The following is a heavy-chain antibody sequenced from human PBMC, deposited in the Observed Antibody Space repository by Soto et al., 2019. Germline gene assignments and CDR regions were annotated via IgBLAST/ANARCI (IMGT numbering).Heavy chain of an antibody. Sequence: SETLSLTCTVSGGSISSSSYYWGWIRQPPGKGLEWIGSIYYSGSTYYNPSPKSRVTISVDTSKNQFSLKLSSVTAADTAVYYCARRLVGATPFDYWGQGTLVTVSS. CDR2: IYYSGST. CDR3: ARRLVGATPFDY. J-gene: IGHJ4*02. CDR1: GGSISSSSYY. D-gene: IGHD1-26*01. V-gene: IGHV4-39*01.